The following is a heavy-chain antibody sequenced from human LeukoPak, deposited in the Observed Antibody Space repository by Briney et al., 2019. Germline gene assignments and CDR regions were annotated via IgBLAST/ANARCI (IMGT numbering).Heavy chain of an antibody. D-gene: IGHD5-18*01. CDR2: IIPIFGTA. J-gene: IGHJ4*02. V-gene: IGHV1-69*05. CDR3: ARGGLDTAMACDY. CDR1: GYTFTSYG. Sequence: GASVKVSCKASGYTFTSYGISWVRQAPGQGLEWMGGIIPIFGTANYAQKFQGRVTMTRDTSISTAYMELSRLRSDDTAVYYCARGGLDTAMACDYWGQGTLVTVSS.